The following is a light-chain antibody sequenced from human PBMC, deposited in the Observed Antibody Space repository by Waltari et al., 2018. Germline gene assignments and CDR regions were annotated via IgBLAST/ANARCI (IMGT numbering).Light chain of an antibody. CDR1: QTVHNN. CDR2: DAS. V-gene: IGKV3-11*01. CDR3: EKRSNWCWT. Sequence: ETKLTQSPATLSLSPGERATLSCRASQTVHNNLAWYQQKPGQTPRLLIYDASNGSTGIPARFSGGGSGTDFTLTISSLEPEDFAVYYCEKRSNWCWTFGQGTKVEMK. J-gene: IGKJ1*01.